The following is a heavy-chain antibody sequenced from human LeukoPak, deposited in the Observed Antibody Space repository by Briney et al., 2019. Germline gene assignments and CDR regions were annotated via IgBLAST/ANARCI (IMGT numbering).Heavy chain of an antibody. V-gene: IGHV3-74*01. Sequence: GGSLRLSCAASGFTFSSYWMHWVRQAPGKGLVWVSRINSDGSSTSYADSVKGRFTISRDNAKNTLYLQMNSLRAEDTAVYYCARASNYYDSSGYYSADYYYYYMDVWGKGTTVTVSS. CDR1: GFTFSSYW. D-gene: IGHD3-22*01. J-gene: IGHJ6*03. CDR3: ARASNYYDSSGYYSADYYYYYMDV. CDR2: INSDGSST.